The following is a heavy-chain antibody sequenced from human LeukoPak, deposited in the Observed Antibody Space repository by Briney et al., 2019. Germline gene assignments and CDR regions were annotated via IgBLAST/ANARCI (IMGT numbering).Heavy chain of an antibody. Sequence: GGSLRLSCAASGFTFSSYSMNWVRQAPGKGLEWVSSISSSSSYIYYADSVKGRFTISRDNAKNSLYLQMNSLRAEDTAVYYCARVPNYYDSTGVGYWGQGTLVTVSS. CDR1: GFTFSSYS. CDR3: ARVPNYYDSTGVGY. V-gene: IGHV3-21*01. D-gene: IGHD3-22*01. J-gene: IGHJ4*02. CDR2: ISSSSSYI.